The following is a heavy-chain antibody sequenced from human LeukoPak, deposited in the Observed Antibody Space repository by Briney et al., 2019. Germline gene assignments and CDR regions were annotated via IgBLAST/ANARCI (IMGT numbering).Heavy chain of an antibody. CDR3: AKYSSSWNVLDY. V-gene: IGHV1-2*02. J-gene: IGHJ4*02. CDR2: INPNSGGT. D-gene: IGHD6-13*01. Sequence: ASVKVSCKASGYTFTGYYMHWVRQAPGQGLEWMGWINPNSGGTNYAQKFQGRVTMTRDTSISTAYMELSRLRSDDTAVYYCAKYSSSWNVLDYWGQGTLVTVSS. CDR1: GYTFTGYY.